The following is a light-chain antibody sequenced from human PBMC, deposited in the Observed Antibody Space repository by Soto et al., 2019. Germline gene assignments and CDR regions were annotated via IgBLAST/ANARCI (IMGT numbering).Light chain of an antibody. CDR1: QTVHRN. CDR2: YAS. V-gene: IGKV3-15*01. J-gene: IGKJ3*01. CDR3: QHYSNWPPT. Sequence: EVVMTQSPATLSVSPGVRATLSCRASQTVHRNLAWYQQKPGQAPSLLISYASTRATGIPARFSGSGSGTEFTLTISSLQSEDSGVYYCQHYSNWPPTFGPGTKVEIK.